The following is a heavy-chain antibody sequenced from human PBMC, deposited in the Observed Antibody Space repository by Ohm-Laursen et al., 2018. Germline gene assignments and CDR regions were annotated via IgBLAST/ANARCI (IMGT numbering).Heavy chain of an antibody. J-gene: IGHJ6*02. V-gene: IGHV3-13*01. Sequence: GSLRLSCTASGFTLSNYDMYWVRQDTGRSLEWVAGIGTAGDTFYPGSVKGRFTISRENAKNSLYLQMHSLRVGDTAVYYCARDFQGVEYGMDVWGQGTTVTVSS. CDR2: IGTAGDT. CDR1: GFTLSNYD. CDR3: ARDFQGVEYGMDV. D-gene: IGHD2-8*01.